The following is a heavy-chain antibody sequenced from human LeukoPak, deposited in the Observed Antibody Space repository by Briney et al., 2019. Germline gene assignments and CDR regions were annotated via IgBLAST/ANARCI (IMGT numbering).Heavy chain of an antibody. J-gene: IGHJ5*02. D-gene: IGHD2/OR15-2a*01. Sequence: GGSLRLSCAASGFTFSSYAMSWVRQAPGKGLEWVSAISGSGGSTYYADSVKGRFTISRDNSKNTLYLQMNSPRAEDTAVYYCAKVYDQYNWFDPWGQGTLVTVSS. CDR1: GFTFSSYA. CDR3: AKVYDQYNWFDP. V-gene: IGHV3-23*01. CDR2: ISGSGGST.